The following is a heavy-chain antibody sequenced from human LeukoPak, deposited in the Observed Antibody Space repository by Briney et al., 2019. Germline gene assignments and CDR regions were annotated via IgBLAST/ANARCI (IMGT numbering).Heavy chain of an antibody. D-gene: IGHD5-12*01. V-gene: IGHV4-61*02. J-gene: IGHJ4*02. CDR2: IYTSGST. Sequence: SQTLSLTCTVSGNSISSGDNYWSWIRQPAGKGLEWIGRIYTSGSTNYNPSLKSRVTISGDTSKNQFSLRLSSVTAADTAVYYCARGPSGYHNTGGQGTLVTVSS. CDR1: GNSISSGDNY. CDR3: ARGPSGYHNT.